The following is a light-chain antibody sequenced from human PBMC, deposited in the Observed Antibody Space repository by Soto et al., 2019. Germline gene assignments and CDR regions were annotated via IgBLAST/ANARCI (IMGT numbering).Light chain of an antibody. V-gene: IGLV2-14*01. J-gene: IGLJ1*01. CDR3: SSYTSSSRV. Sequence: QSVLTQPASVSGSPGQSITISCTGTSSDVGGYNYVSWYQRHPGKAPKLMIYDVSNRPSGVSNRFSGSKSGNTASLTISVLQAEDEADYYCSSYTSSSRVFGTGTKVTVL. CDR1: SSDVGGYNY. CDR2: DVS.